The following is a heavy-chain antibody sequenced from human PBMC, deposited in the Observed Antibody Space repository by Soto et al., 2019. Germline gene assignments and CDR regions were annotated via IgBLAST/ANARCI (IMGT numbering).Heavy chain of an antibody. J-gene: IGHJ4*02. V-gene: IGHV1-69*02. CDR1: GGTFGTYT. CDR2: IIPYLDLT. CDR3: ARDTTY. Sequence: QVQLVQSGAEVKKPGSSVMVSCKASGGTFGTYTISWVRQAPGQGLGCMGRIIPYLDLTDYAQKFQGRFTIAADKSPTTAYMELNRLRSEDMAVYFCARDTTYWGQGTLVTVSS. D-gene: IGHD5-18*01.